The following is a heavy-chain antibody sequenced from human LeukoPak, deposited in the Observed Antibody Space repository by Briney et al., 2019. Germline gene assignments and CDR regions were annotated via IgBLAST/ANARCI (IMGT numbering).Heavy chain of an antibody. D-gene: IGHD2-15*01. CDR3: ASDSPHYGMDV. Sequence: GGALRLSCAASGFTFSSYAMSWVRQAPGKGLEWVSAIRDSGSSTHYADSVRGRFTISRDNAKNTLYLEMSSLRAEDTAVYHCASDSPHYGMDVWGQGTTVTVSS. V-gene: IGHV3-23*01. CDR2: IRDSGSST. J-gene: IGHJ6*02. CDR1: GFTFSSYA.